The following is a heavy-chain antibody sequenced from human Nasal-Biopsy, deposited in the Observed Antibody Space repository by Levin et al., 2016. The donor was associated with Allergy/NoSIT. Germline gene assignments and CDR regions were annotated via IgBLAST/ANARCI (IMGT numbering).Heavy chain of an antibody. D-gene: IGHD4-17*01. Sequence: SVKVSCKASGGTFGSYTLSWVRQAPGQGLEWMGRIIPIVGTAKYAQKFQGRVRITADESTRTAYIEVSSLRADDTAVYYCARDGDVTVTPSFDYWGQGTLVTVSS. J-gene: IGHJ4*02. CDR2: IIPIVGTA. CDR1: GGTFGSYT. V-gene: IGHV1-69*08. CDR3: ARDGDVTVTPSFDY.